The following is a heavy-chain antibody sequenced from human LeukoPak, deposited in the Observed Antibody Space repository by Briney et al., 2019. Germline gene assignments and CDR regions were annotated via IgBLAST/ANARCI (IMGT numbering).Heavy chain of an antibody. J-gene: IGHJ4*02. CDR1: GDSISTSNSY. V-gene: IGHV4-39*02. CDR2: IYYSGNT. CDR3: AREERSWVVFDY. Sequence: PSETLSLTCTVSGDSISTSNSYWGWIRQPPGKGLEWIGSIYYSGNTYYNASLKSRVTISVDTSKNQFSLKLSSVTAADTAVYYCAREERSWVVFDYWGQGTLVTVSS. D-gene: IGHD2-15*01.